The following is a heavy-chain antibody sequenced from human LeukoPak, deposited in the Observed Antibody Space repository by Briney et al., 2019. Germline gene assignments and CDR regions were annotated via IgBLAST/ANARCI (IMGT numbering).Heavy chain of an antibody. V-gene: IGHV3-30-3*01. D-gene: IGHD4-17*01. CDR1: GGSFRSHT. CDR3: VRQSTVLDH. J-gene: IGHJ4*02. Sequence: SLSLTCALSGGSFRSHTRRWVRQPPGKGLEWVADIEHDGSNKYHTDSLKGRFTIAKDKSKNTLYMHLDSRRSEGTVVYYCVRQSTVLDHWGQGTVDSVS. CDR2: IEHDGSNK.